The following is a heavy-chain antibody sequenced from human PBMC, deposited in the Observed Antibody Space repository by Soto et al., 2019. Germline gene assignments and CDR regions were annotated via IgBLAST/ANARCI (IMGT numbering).Heavy chain of an antibody. Sequence: SETLSLTCTVSGGSISSGGYYWSWIRQHPGKGLEWIGYIYYSGSTYYNPSLKSRVTISVDTSKNQFSLKLSSVTAADTAVYYCAVIYGDPTDGNWFDPWGQGTLVTVSS. D-gene: IGHD4-17*01. CDR3: AVIYGDPTDGNWFDP. V-gene: IGHV4-31*03. CDR2: IYYSGST. J-gene: IGHJ5*02. CDR1: GGSISSGGYY.